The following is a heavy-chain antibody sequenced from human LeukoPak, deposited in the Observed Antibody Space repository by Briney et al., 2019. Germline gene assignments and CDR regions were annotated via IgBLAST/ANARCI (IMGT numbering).Heavy chain of an antibody. J-gene: IGHJ4*02. CDR1: GFTFSSYW. CDR3: ARDGPIAQMTTVVPDFDY. V-gene: IGHV3-7*01. D-gene: IGHD4-23*01. CDR2: INQGGSDK. Sequence: GGSLRLSCTVSGFTFSSYWMSWVRQAPGKGLEWVANINQGGSDKSYVDSVKGRFTVSRDNAKKSLYLQMNSLRAEDTAVYYCARDGPIAQMTTVVPDFDYWGQGTLVTVSS.